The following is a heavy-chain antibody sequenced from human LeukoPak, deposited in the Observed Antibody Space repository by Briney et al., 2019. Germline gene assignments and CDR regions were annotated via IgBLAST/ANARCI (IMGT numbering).Heavy chain of an antibody. CDR3: AKSAIAAAGMGAFDL. V-gene: IGHV3-23*01. CDR2: ISGSGANI. CDR1: GFTFSGDA. J-gene: IGHJ3*01. D-gene: IGHD6-13*01. Sequence: GGSLRLSCAASGFTFSGDAMSWVRQAPGRGLEWVSSISGSGANINYADSVKGRFIISRDNSKNTLYVQMNSLRAEDTAVYYCAKSAIAAAGMGAFDLWGQGTMVTVSS.